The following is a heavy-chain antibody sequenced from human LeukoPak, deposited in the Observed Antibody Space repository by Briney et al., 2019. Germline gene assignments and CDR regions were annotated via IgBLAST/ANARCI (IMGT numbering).Heavy chain of an antibody. CDR3: ARDFVSGSGIRDY. D-gene: IGHD3-10*01. CDR2: VKSDGSNP. V-gene: IGHV3-74*01. CDR1: TFSFSNYW. Sequence: GPSQRLSCAASTFSFSNYWMHWVRQAPGKGLVWVSRVKSDGSNPRYADSVKGRFTISRDNSENMLYLQMNTLGGEGTAVYFWARDFVSGSGIRDYGAEETRLTVSS. J-gene: IGHJ4*02.